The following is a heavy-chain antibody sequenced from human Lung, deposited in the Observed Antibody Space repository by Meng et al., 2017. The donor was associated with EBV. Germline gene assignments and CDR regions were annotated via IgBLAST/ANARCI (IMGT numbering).Heavy chain of an antibody. Sequence: QVQLVQSGAEVKKXXAXVKVSXXAXXYTFTSYEINWVRQATGQGLEWMGWMNPNSGNTGYAQKFQGRVTMTRNTSISTAYMELSSLRSEDTAVYYCARGLGINSGYRRGLDYWGQGTLVTVSS. D-gene: IGHD5-12*01. CDR3: ARGLGINSGYRRGLDY. CDR1: XYTFTSYE. CDR2: MNPNSGNT. V-gene: IGHV1-8*01. J-gene: IGHJ4*02.